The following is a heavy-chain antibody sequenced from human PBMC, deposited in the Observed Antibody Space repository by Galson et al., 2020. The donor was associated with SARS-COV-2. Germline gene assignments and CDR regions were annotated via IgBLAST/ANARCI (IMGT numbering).Heavy chain of an antibody. CDR2: IYSGGST. J-gene: IGHJ6*02. CDR3: ASGPPILTGGVRYGMDV. Sequence: GGSLRLSCAASGFTVSSNYMSWVRQAPGKGLEWVSVIYSGGSTYYADSVKGRFTISRDNSKNTLYLQMNSLRAEDTAVYYCASGPPILTGGVRYGMDVWGQGTTVTVS. V-gene: IGHV3-53*01. CDR1: GFTVSSNY. D-gene: IGHD3-9*01.